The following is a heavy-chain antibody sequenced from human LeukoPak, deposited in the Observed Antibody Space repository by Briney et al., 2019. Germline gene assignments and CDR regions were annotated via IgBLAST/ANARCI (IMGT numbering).Heavy chain of an antibody. CDR3: ANTRSYYDILTGFDAFDI. Sequence: GGSLRLSCAVSGLTVSNNYMSWVRQAPGKGLEWVSAISGSGGSTYYADSVKGRFTISRDNSKNTLYLQMNSLRAEDTAVYYCANTRSYYDILTGFDAFDIWGQGTMVTVSS. CDR2: ISGSGGST. CDR1: GLTVSNNY. D-gene: IGHD3-9*01. J-gene: IGHJ3*02. V-gene: IGHV3-23*01.